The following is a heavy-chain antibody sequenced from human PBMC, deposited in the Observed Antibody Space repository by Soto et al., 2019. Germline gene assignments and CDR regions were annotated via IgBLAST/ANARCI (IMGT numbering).Heavy chain of an antibody. CDR2: IYYRGTT. CDR1: GGSISSGGYH. V-gene: IGHV4-31*03. CDR3: ARTSDLGFRDCFDP. Sequence: SETLSLTCSVSGGSISSGGYHWSWNRQQQGKGLEWIGYIYYRGTTYYNPALKSRVTISSDTSKNQFSLKLSSMTAADTAVYFFARTSDLGFRDCFDPWGQGTRVTVSS. J-gene: IGHJ5*02. D-gene: IGHD3-10*01.